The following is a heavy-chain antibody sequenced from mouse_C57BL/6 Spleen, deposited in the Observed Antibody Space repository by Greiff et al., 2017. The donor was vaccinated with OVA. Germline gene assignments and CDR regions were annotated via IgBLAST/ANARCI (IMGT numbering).Heavy chain of an antibody. CDR1: GYTFTSYW. V-gene: IGHV1-50*01. J-gene: IGHJ1*03. Sequence: QVQLQQPGAELVKPGASVKLSCKASGYTFTSYWMQWVKQRPGQGLEWIGEIDPSDSYTNYNQKFKGKATLTVDTSSSTAYRQLISLTSEDSAVYYCANYGSSNWYFDVWGTGTTVTVSS. CDR3: ANYGSSNWYFDV. D-gene: IGHD1-1*01. CDR2: IDPSDSYT.